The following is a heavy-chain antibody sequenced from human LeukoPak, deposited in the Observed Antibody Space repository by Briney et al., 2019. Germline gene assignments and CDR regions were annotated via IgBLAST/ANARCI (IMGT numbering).Heavy chain of an antibody. Sequence: SETLSLTCTVSGGSISSHYWSWIRQHPGKGLEWIGYIYYSGSTYYNPSLKSRVTISVDTSKNQFSLKLSSVTAADTAVYYCARMFSGSCLSGFDYWAHSALVTVSS. J-gene: IGHJ4*01. CDR2: IYYSGST. CDR3: ARMFSGSCLSGFDY. V-gene: IGHV4-59*11. D-gene: IGHD1-26*01. CDR1: GGSISSHY.